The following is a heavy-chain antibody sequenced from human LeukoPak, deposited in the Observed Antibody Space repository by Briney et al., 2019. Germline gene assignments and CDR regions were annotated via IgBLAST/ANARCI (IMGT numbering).Heavy chain of an antibody. D-gene: IGHD4-17*01. Sequence: GGSLRLSCAASGFTFSSNWMHWVRQAPGKGLVWVSRINSDGSSTSYADSVKGRFTISRDNAKNTLYLQMNSLRAEDTAVYYCARDDDYGDYFFDCWGQGTLVTVSS. CDR2: INSDGSST. CDR1: GFTFSSNW. CDR3: ARDDDYGDYFFDC. J-gene: IGHJ4*02. V-gene: IGHV3-74*01.